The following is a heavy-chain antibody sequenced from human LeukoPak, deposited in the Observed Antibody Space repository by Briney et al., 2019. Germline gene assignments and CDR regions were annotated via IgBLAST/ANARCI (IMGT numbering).Heavy chain of an antibody. D-gene: IGHD1-26*01. V-gene: IGHV3-30*03. CDR1: GFTFSSYG. Sequence: GGSLRLSCAASGFTFSSYGMHWVRQAPGKGLEWVAVISYDGSNKYYADSVKGRFTISRDNSKNTLYLQMNSLRADDTAMYYCARGRTSGSYTLAYWGQGTLVTVSS. CDR2: ISYDGSNK. CDR3: ARGRTSGSYTLAY. J-gene: IGHJ4*02.